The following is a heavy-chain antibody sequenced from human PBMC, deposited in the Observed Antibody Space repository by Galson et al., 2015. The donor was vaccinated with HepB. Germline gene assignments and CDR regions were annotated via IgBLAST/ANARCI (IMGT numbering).Heavy chain of an antibody. CDR3: AKGWGSGGFDY. CDR1: GFTFSSYG. J-gene: IGHJ4*02. Sequence: SLRLSCAASGFTFSSYGMHWVRQAPGKGLEWVAVITYDGSNKYYADSVKGRFTISRDNSKNTLYLQMNSLRAEDTAVYYCAKGWGSGGFDYWGQGTLVTVSS. V-gene: IGHV3-30*18. CDR2: ITYDGSNK. D-gene: IGHD7-27*01.